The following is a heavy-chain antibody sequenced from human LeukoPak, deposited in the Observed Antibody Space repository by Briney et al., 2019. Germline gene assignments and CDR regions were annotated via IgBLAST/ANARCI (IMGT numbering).Heavy chain of an antibody. CDR1: GFTFSSYA. J-gene: IGHJ4*02. CDR3: AKDGAHLALDYFDY. D-gene: IGHD3-16*01. Sequence: GGSLRLSCAASGFTFSSYAMSWVRQAPGKGLEWVSAISGSGGSTYYADSVKGRFTISRDNSKSTLFLQMNSLRAGDTAVYYCAKDGAHLALDYFDYWGQGTLVTVSS. CDR2: ISGSGGST. V-gene: IGHV3-23*01.